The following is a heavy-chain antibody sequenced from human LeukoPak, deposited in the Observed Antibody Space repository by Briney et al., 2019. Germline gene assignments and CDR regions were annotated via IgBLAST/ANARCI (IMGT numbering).Heavy chain of an antibody. CDR3: ARGCSDGDYYYYGMDV. D-gene: IGHD3-10*02. V-gene: IGHV1-69*04. CDR1: GGTFSSYA. CDR2: IIPILGIA. Sequence: SVKVSCKASGGTFSSYAISWVRQAPGQGLEWMGRIIPILGIANYAQKFQGRVTITADKSTSTAYMELSSLRSEDTAVYYCARGCSDGDYYYYGMDVWGQGTTVTVSS. J-gene: IGHJ6*02.